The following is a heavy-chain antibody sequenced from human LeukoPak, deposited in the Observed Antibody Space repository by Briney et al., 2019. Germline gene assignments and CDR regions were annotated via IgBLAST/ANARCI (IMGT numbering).Heavy chain of an antibody. CDR1: GGSINSYY. CDR2: ISYSGCT. J-gene: IGHJ4*02. CDR3: TRGNAN. V-gene: IGHV4-59*01. Sequence: PSETLSLTCTVSGGSINSYYWSWIRQPPGKGLEWIGYISYSGCTNYNPSLKSRVTISVDTSKNQFFLKLSSVTAADTALYYCTRGNANWGQGTLVTVSS.